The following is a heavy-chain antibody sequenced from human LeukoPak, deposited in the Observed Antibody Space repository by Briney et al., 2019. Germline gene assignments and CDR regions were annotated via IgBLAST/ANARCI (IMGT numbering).Heavy chain of an antibody. CDR1: GYTFTSYG. Sequence: ASVKVSCKASGYTFTSYGISWVRQAPGQGLEWMGRISAYNGNTNYAQKLQGRVTMTTDTSTSTAYMELRSLRSDDTAVYYCERDLIPEYCSSTSCYGHWLVPWGQGTLVPVSS. CDR3: ERDLIPEYCSSTSCYGHWLVP. CDR2: ISAYNGNT. V-gene: IGHV1-18*01. D-gene: IGHD2-2*01. J-gene: IGHJ5*02.